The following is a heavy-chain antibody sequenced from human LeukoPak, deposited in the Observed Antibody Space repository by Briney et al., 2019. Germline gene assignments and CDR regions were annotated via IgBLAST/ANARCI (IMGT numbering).Heavy chain of an antibody. V-gene: IGHV4-59*08. CDR3: ARGIFGVVPLGY. Sequence: SETLSLTCTASGGSISGYYWSWIRQPPGKGLEWIGYVYHSGSTNYNPSLKGRVTISLDTSKSQLSLKLTSVAAADTAVYYCARGIFGVVPLGYWGQGTLVT. CDR1: GGSISGYY. D-gene: IGHD3-3*01. J-gene: IGHJ4*02. CDR2: VYHSGST.